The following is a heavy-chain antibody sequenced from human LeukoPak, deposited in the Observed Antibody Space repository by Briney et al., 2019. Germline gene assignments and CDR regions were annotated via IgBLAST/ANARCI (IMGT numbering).Heavy chain of an antibody. Sequence: ASVKVSCKASGYTFTSYVINWVRQAPGQGLEWMGIINPSGGTTNYAQKFRGRVTMTRDMSTNTVYMELSSLRSEDTAVYYCARVDSTSPHELDYWGQGTLVTVSS. D-gene: IGHD6-6*01. J-gene: IGHJ4*02. V-gene: IGHV1-46*01. CDR3: ARVDSTSPHELDY. CDR1: GYTFTSYV. CDR2: INPSGGTT.